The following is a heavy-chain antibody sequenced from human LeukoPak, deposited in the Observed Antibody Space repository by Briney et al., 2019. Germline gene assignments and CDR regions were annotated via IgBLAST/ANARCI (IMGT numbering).Heavy chain of an antibody. CDR2: IHSGGST. V-gene: IGHV3-66*02. CDR1: GFIVSNNY. J-gene: IGHJ4*02. Sequence: GGSLRLSCAASGFIVSNNYMNWVRQAPGKGLEWVSVIHSGGSTYYANSVKGRFTISRDNSKNTVNLQMNDLRAEDTAVYYCARSWDARLNFDYWGQGTLVTVSS. D-gene: IGHD1-26*01. CDR3: ARSWDARLNFDY.